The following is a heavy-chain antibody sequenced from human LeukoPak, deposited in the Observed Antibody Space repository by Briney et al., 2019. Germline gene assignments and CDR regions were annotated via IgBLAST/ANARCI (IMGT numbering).Heavy chain of an antibody. D-gene: IGHD2-2*01. CDR1: GGSISSSSYY. Sequence: SETLSLTCTVSGGSISSSSYYWGWIRQPPGKGLEWIGSIYYSRSTYFNPSLKSRVTISVDTSKNQFSLKLSSVTAADTAVYYCVRDIVVVPAAQYYYYYGMDVWGQGTTVTVSS. V-gene: IGHV4-39*01. CDR3: VRDIVVVPAAQYYYYYGMDV. CDR2: IYYSRST. J-gene: IGHJ6*02.